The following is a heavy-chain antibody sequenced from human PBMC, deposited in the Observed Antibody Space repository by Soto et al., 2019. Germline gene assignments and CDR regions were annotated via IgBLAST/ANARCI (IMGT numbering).Heavy chain of an antibody. CDR3: ASGDPKRIQLWLGRHIFDY. CDR2: INHSGST. CDR1: GGSFSGYY. Sequence: SETLSLTCAVYGGSFSGYYWSWIRQPPGKGLEWIGEINHSGSTNYNPSLKSRVTISVDTSKNQFSLKLSSVTAADTAVYYCASGDPKRIQLWLGRHIFDYWGQGTLVTVSS. V-gene: IGHV4-34*01. J-gene: IGHJ4*02. D-gene: IGHD5-18*01.